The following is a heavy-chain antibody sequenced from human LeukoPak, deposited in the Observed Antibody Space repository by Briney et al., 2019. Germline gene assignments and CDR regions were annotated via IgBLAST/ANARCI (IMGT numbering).Heavy chain of an antibody. D-gene: IGHD2-8*01. V-gene: IGHV1-46*03. J-gene: IGHJ5*02. CDR1: GYTFTSYY. Sequence: ASVTVSCMASGYTFTSYYIHWVRQAPGQGLEWMGVINPSGGGTSYAQKFQGRVNMTRDTSTSTVYMDLRSLRSEDTAVYFCARDMLAVPSNWFDPWGQGTLVTVSS. CDR3: ARDMLAVPSNWFDP. CDR2: INPSGGGT.